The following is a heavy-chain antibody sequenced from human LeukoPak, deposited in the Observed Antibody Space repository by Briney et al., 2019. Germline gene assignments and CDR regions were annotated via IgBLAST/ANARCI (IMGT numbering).Heavy chain of an antibody. CDR2: TYYRSKWYN. CDR3: ARVGYDFWGGYYRHFDY. Sequence: SQTLSLTCAISGDSVSSNSAAWNWIRQSPSRGLEWLGRTYYRSKWYNDYAVSVKSRITINPDTSKNQFSLQLNSVTPEDTAVYYCARVGYDFWGGYYRHFDYWGQGTLVTVSS. J-gene: IGHJ4*02. D-gene: IGHD3-3*01. V-gene: IGHV6-1*01. CDR1: GDSVSSNSAA.